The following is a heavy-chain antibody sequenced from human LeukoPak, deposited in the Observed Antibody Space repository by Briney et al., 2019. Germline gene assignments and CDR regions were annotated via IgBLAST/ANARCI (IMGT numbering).Heavy chain of an antibody. D-gene: IGHD3-10*01. CDR3: ARARSLPMVGGVIKRYFYMDV. V-gene: IGHV3-30*04. CDR2: ISYDGSNK. Sequence: GGSLRLSCAASGFTFSSYAMHWVRQAPGKGLEWVAVISYDGSNKYYADSVKGQFTISRDNSKNTLYLQMNSLRAEDTAMYYCARARSLPMVGGVIKRYFYMDVWGKGTTVAVSS. J-gene: IGHJ6*03. CDR1: GFTFSSYA.